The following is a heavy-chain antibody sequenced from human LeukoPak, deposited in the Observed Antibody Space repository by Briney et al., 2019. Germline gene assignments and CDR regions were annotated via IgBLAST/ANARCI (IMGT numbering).Heavy chain of an antibody. J-gene: IGHJ4*02. CDR1: GGSFSGYY. CDR2: INHSGST. CDR3: ARAPSYGGVDY. D-gene: IGHD4-23*01. V-gene: IGHV4-34*01. Sequence: SETLSLTCAVYGGSFSGYYWSWIRQPPGKGLEWIGEINHSGSTYYNPSLKSRVTISVDTSKNQFSLKLSSVTAADTAVYYCARAPSYGGVDYWGQGTLVTVSS.